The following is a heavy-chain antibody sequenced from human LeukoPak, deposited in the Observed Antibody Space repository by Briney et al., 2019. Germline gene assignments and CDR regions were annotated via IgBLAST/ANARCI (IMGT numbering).Heavy chain of an antibody. CDR3: AKDRPPVQTDY. V-gene: IGHV3-23*01. J-gene: IGHJ4*02. D-gene: IGHD3-10*01. CDR2: ISGSGGST. Sequence: GGSLRLSCAASGFTFSNAWMSWVRQAPGKGLEWVSAISGSGGSTYYADSVKGRFTISRDNPKNTLYLQMNSLRAEDTAVYCCAKDRPPVQTDYWGQGTLVTVSS. CDR1: GFTFSNAW.